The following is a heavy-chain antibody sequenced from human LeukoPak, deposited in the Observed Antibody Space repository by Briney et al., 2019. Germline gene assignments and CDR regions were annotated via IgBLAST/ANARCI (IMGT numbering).Heavy chain of an antibody. CDR1: GFTFRSYG. CDR2: IRYDGSNK. D-gene: IGHD4-17*01. V-gene: IGHV3-30*02. Sequence: GGSLRLSCAASGFTFRSYGMHWVRQAPGKGLEWVAFIRYDGSNKYYADSVKGRFTISRDNSKNTLYLQMNSLRAEDTAVYYCAKRPGDYWYFDLWGRGTLVTVSS. J-gene: IGHJ2*01. CDR3: AKRPGDYWYFDL.